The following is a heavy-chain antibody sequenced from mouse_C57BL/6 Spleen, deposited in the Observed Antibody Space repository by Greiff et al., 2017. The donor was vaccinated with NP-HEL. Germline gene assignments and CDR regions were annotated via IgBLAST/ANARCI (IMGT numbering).Heavy chain of an antibody. CDR2: IYPGDGDT. V-gene: IGHV1-80*01. CDR3: ARGGKGDYCDY. D-gene: IGHD1-3*01. J-gene: IGHJ2*01. CDR1: GYAFSSYW. Sequence: QVQLQQSGAELVKPGASVKISCKASGYAFSSYWMNWVKQRPGKGLEWIGQIYPGDGDTNYNGTFKGKATLTADKSSSTAYMQLSSLTSEDSAVYFCARGGKGDYCDYWGQGTTLTVSS.